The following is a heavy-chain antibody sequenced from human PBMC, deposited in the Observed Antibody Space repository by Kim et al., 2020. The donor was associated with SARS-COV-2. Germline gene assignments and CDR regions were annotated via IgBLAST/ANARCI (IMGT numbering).Heavy chain of an antibody. CDR3: AKDRESSSMTTVVTRGWFDP. CDR2: ISYDGSNK. V-gene: IGHV3-30*18. D-gene: IGHD4-17*01. J-gene: IGHJ5*02. CDR1: GFTFSSYG. Sequence: GGSLRLSCAASGFTFSSYGMHWVRQAPGKGLEWVAVISYDGSNKYYADSVKGRFTISRDNSKNTLYLQMNSLRAEDTAVYYCAKDRESSSMTTVVTRGWFDPWRQENRLTLST.